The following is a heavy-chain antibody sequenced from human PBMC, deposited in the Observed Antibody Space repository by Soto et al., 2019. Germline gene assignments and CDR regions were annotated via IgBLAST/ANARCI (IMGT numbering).Heavy chain of an antibody. V-gene: IGHV4-39*01. CDR1: GDSINSDNYY. Sequence: PSETLSLTCSVSGDSINSDNYYWGWIRQPPGKGLEWIGGIYYRGNTYYNPSLKTRVTISLDKSKSQFSLKLNSVTAADSAVYFCARLEGLATISYYFDYWGQGTLVTVSS. CDR2: IYYRGNT. D-gene: IGHD3-9*01. CDR3: ARLEGLATISYYFDY. J-gene: IGHJ4*02.